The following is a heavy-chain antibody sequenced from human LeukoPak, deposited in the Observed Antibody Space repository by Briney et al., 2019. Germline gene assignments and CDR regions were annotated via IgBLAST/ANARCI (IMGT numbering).Heavy chain of an antibody. V-gene: IGHV4-59*12. CDR1: GGSISSYY. Sequence: SETLSLTCTVSGGSISSYYWSWIRQPPGKGLEWIGYIYYSGGTNYNPSLKSRITISVDTSKNQFSLKLISMTAADTAVYYCAREASSTFGNFDIWGQGTMVTVSS. CDR3: AREASSTFGNFDI. J-gene: IGHJ3*02. CDR2: IYYSGGT. D-gene: IGHD3-16*01.